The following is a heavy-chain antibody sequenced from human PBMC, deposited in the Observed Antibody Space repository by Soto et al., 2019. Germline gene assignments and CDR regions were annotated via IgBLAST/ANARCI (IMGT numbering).Heavy chain of an antibody. CDR3: ARDKMITFXXVIVGAFDI. Sequence: QVQLVQSRAEVKKPGASVKVSCKASGYTFTSYGISWVRQAPGQGLEWMGWISAYNGNTNYAQKLQGRVTMTTDTSTSTAYMELRSLRSDDTGVYYCARDKMITFXXVIVGAFDILGQGTMVTVSS. CDR2: ISAYNGNT. J-gene: IGHJ3*02. V-gene: IGHV1-18*01. D-gene: IGHD3-16*02. CDR1: GYTFTSYG.